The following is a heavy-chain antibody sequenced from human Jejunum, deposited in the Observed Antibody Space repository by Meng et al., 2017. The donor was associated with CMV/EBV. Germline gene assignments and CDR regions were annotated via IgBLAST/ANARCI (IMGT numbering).Heavy chain of an antibody. CDR3: ARGTGEYNYVSFDY. Sequence: SGFNFSIYGMHWVRQAPGKGLEWVSSISHSGTYMYYADSLKGRIAISGDNAKNLVSLQLNSLRAEDTAVYYCARGTGEYNYVSFDYWGHGTLVTVSS. D-gene: IGHD5-18*01. V-gene: IGHV3-21*01. J-gene: IGHJ4*01. CDR1: GFNFSIYG. CDR2: ISHSGTYM.